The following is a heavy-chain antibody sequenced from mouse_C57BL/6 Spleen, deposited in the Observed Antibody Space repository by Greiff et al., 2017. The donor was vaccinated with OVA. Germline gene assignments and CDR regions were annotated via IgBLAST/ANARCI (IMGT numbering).Heavy chain of an antibody. Sequence: EVMLVESGGGLVKPGGSLKLSCAASGFTFSSYTMSWVRQTPEKRLEWVATISGGGGNTYYPDSVKGRFTISRDNAKNTLYLQMSSLRSEDTALYYCARQGDYYGSSLYAMDYWGQGTSVTVSS. CDR3: ARQGDYYGSSLYAMDY. CDR2: ISGGGGNT. J-gene: IGHJ4*01. D-gene: IGHD1-1*01. V-gene: IGHV5-9*01. CDR1: GFTFSSYT.